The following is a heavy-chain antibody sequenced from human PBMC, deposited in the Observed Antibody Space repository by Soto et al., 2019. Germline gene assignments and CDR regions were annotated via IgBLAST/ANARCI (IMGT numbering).Heavy chain of an antibody. CDR3: VASLAASGLNWLDP. CDR1: GASISGFY. Sequence: TSETLSLTCTVSGASISGFYWSWIRKSAGKGLEWIGRIYATGTTDYNPSLKSRVMMSVDTSKKQFSLKLRSVTAADTAVYYCVASLAASGLNWLDPWGRGTLVTVSS. J-gene: IGHJ5*02. D-gene: IGHD6-13*01. V-gene: IGHV4-4*07. CDR2: IYATGTT.